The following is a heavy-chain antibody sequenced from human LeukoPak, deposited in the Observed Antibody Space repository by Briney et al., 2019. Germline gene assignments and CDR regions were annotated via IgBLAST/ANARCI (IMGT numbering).Heavy chain of an antibody. CDR1: GFTFSSYG. Sequence: GGSLRLSCAASGFTFSSYGMHWVRQAPGKGLEWVAVISYDGSNKYYADSVKGRFTISRDNSKNTLYLQMNSLRAEDTAVYYCAKQGGSYERDYFDYWGQGTLVTVSS. CDR3: AKQGGSYERDYFDY. J-gene: IGHJ4*02. CDR2: ISYDGSNK. V-gene: IGHV3-30*18. D-gene: IGHD1-26*01.